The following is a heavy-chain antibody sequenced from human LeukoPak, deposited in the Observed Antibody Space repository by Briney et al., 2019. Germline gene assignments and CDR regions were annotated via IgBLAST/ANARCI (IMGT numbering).Heavy chain of an antibody. CDR1: GLTFSSYW. V-gene: IGHV3-48*04. CDR3: AELGITMIGGV. J-gene: IGHJ6*04. D-gene: IGHD3-10*02. Sequence: GGSLRLSCAASGLTFSSYWMHWVRQASGKGLEWVSYISSSGSTIYYADSVKGRFTISRDNAKNSLHLQMNSLRAEDTAVYYCAELGITMIGGVWGKGTTVTISS. CDR2: ISSSGSTI.